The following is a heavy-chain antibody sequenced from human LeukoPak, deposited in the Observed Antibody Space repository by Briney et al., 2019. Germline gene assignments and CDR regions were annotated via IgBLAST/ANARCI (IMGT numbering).Heavy chain of an antibody. CDR1: GFTFNRCW. Sequence: GGSLRLSCVVSGFTFNRCWMNWVRQAPGKGLEWVAHINPDGRDTYYVDSVKGRFAISRDNAQNSMYLQMNSLRVEDTAVYYCTSWGDATAEYFQRWGQGTLVTVSS. V-gene: IGHV3-7*01. D-gene: IGHD2-21*02. CDR2: INPDGRDT. J-gene: IGHJ1*01. CDR3: TSWGDATAEYFQR.